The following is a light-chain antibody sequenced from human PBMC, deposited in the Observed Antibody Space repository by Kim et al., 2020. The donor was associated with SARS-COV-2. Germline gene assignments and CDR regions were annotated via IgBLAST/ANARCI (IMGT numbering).Light chain of an antibody. V-gene: IGLV2-8*01. CDR2: EVS. J-gene: IGLJ2*01. CDR1: SSDVGGYNY. CDR3: NSYAGSNNLV. Sequence: GQSVTSSCTGTSSDVGGYNYVSWYQQHPGKAPKLMIYEVSKRPSGVPDRFSGSKSGNTASLTVSGLQAEDEADYYCNSYAGSNNLVFGGGTQLTVL.